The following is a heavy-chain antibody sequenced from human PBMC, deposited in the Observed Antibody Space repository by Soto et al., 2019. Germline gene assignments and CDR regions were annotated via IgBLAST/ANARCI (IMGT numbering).Heavy chain of an antibody. CDR1: GYSFTSYW. J-gene: IGHJ5*02. CDR2: IYPGDSDT. D-gene: IGHD2-2*01. V-gene: IGHV5-51*01. CDR3: ARRGRYCSSTSCSWFDP. Sequence: GESLKISCKVSGYSFTSYWIGWVRQMPGKGLEWMGIIYPGDSDTRYSPSFQGQVTISADKSISTAYLQWSSLKASDTAMYYCARRGRYCSSTSCSWFDPWGQGTLVTVSS.